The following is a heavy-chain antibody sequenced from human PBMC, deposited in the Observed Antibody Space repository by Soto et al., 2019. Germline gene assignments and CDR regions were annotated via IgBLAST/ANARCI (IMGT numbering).Heavy chain of an antibody. CDR1: GFTFGDYA. J-gene: IGHJ4*02. Sequence: ESGGGLVQPGRSLRLSCTASGFTFGDYAMSWVRQAPGKGLEWVGFIRSKAYGGTTEYAASVKGRFTISRDDSKSIAYLQMNSLKTEDTAVYYCTRGKVVVTAFPYYFDYWGQGTLVTVSS. CDR2: IRSKAYGGTT. D-gene: IGHD2-21*02. V-gene: IGHV3-49*04. CDR3: TRGKVVVTAFPYYFDY.